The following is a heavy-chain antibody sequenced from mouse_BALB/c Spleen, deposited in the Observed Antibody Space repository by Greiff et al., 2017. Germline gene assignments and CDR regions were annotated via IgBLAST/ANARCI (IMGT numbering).Heavy chain of an antibody. CDR2: ISYSGST. CDR3: ARYGGLRWWYFDV. Sequence: EVQLQESGPSLVKPSQTLSLTCSVTGDSITSGYWNWIRKFPGNKLEYMGYISYSGSTYYNPSLKSRISITRDTSKNQYYLQLNSVTTEDTATYYYARYGGLRWWYFDVWGAGTTVTVSS. V-gene: IGHV3-8*02. J-gene: IGHJ1*01. D-gene: IGHD2-4*01. CDR1: GDSITSGY.